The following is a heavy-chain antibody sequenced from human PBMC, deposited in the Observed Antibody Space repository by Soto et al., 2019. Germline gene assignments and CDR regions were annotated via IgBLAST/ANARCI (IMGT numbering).Heavy chain of an antibody. CDR1: GFPFSSYE. CDR3: ARDRWLRYSGYDWHFDY. V-gene: IGHV3-48*03. Sequence: EVQLVESGGVLVQPGESLRLSCAASGFPFSSYEMNWVRQAPGKGLEWVAYISSGGGNIYYAESVKGRFTISRDNAKNSVALQMNSMRAEVTAVYYCARDRWLRYSGYDWHFDYWGQGTLVTVSS. CDR2: ISSGGGNI. J-gene: IGHJ4*02. D-gene: IGHD5-12*01.